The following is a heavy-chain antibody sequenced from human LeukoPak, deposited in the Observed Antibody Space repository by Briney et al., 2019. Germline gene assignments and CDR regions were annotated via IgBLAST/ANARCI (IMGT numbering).Heavy chain of an antibody. D-gene: IGHD6-19*01. V-gene: IGHV3-7*01. Sequence: GGSLRLSCAASGFTFSSYWMSWVRQAPGKGLEWVANIKKDGSEKYYVDSVKGRFTISRDNAKTSLYLQMNSLRAEDTAVYYCARDRDNVAGTRGYFDYWGQGTLVTVSS. CDR2: IKKDGSEK. CDR1: GFTFSSYW. J-gene: IGHJ4*02. CDR3: ARDRDNVAGTRGYFDY.